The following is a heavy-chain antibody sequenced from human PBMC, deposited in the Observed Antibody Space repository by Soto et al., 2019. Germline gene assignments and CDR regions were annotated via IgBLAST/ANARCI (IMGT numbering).Heavy chain of an antibody. D-gene: IGHD6-6*01. Sequence: QVQLVESGGGVVQPGRSLRLSCAASGFAFSSYGMHWVRQAPGKGLEWVAVTSYDGSTKYYADSVKGRFTISRDNSKNTLYRERDSRRVKDTAVYSGGETGRELGQAPIDSWGRGTLAPVSP. V-gene: IGHV3-30*18. CDR2: TSYDGSTK. J-gene: IGHJ4*02. CDR3: GETGRELGQAPIDS. CDR1: GFAFSSYG.